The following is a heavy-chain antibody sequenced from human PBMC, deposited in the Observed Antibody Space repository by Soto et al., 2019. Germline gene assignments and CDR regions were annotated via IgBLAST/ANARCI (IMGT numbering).Heavy chain of an antibody. CDR1: GFTFSSYW. D-gene: IGHD3-10*01. CDR3: VRGSRGSDY. Sequence: EVQLVESGGGLVQPGGSLRLSCAASGFTFSSYWMHWVRQVPGKGLVWVSRINTDGGGTSYADSVQGRFTISRDNAKNTLFLQMNSLRAADTAVYFCVRGSRGSDYWGQGTLVTVSS. J-gene: IGHJ4*02. CDR2: INTDGGGT. V-gene: IGHV3-74*01.